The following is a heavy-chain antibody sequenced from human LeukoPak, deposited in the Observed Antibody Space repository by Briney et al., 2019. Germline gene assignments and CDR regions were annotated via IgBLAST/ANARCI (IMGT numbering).Heavy chain of an antibody. CDR1: GDSINDYY. D-gene: IGHD3-10*01. J-gene: IGHJ3*02. CDR2: IYTSGSTNY. Sequence: ETLSLTCTVSGDSINDYYWSWIRQPAGKGLEWIGRIYTSGSTNYNYNPSLKSRVTMSVDTSKKQFSLKVSSVTAADTAVYYCARGYGSATKEAFDIWGQGTMVTVSS. V-gene: IGHV4-4*07. CDR3: ARGYGSATKEAFDI.